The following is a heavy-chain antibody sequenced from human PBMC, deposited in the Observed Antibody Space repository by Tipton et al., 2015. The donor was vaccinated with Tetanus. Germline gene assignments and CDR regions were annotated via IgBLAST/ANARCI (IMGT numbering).Heavy chain of an antibody. Sequence: TLSLTCTVSGASIGSISYYWSWIRQPPGKGLEWIGYTYYSGSTGYNPSLKSRVTISIDSSKNQFSLKLTSGTAADTAVYYCARDERYGDYAYWGQGALVPASS. CDR3: ARDERYGDYAY. V-gene: IGHV4-61*01. D-gene: IGHD4-17*01. CDR1: GASIGSISYY. J-gene: IGHJ4*02. CDR2: TYYSGST.